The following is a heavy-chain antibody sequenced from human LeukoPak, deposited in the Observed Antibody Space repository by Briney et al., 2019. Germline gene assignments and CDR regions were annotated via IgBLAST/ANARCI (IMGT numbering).Heavy chain of an antibody. J-gene: IGHJ4*02. CDR1: GFTFSRYG. Sequence: GESLKISCAASGFTFSRYGIHWVRQAPGKGLEWVAVISYDGSNKYYADSVKGRFTIPRDNSKNTLYLQMNSLRAEDTAVYYCATDRAAVTTTIDYWGQGTLVTVSS. CDR3: ATDRAAVTTTIDY. D-gene: IGHD4-17*01. CDR2: ISYDGSNK. V-gene: IGHV3-30*03.